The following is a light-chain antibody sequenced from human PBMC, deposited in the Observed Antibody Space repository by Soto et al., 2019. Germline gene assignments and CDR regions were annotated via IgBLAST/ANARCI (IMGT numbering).Light chain of an antibody. CDR2: GAS. V-gene: IGKV3-15*01. CDR1: QSVSSN. Sequence: EIVMTQSPATLSVSPGERATLSCRASQSVSSNLAWYHQKPGQAPRLLIYGASTRATGIPARFSGSGSGTEFTLTISSLQTEDFAGYYCQQYNNWPSMYTFGQGTKLEIK. J-gene: IGKJ2*01. CDR3: QQYNNWPSMYT.